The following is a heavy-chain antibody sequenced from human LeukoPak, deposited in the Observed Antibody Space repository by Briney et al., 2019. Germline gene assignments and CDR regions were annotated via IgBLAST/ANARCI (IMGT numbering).Heavy chain of an antibody. CDR1: GGSMSSYY. Sequence: APETLSLTCTVAGGSMSSYYWSWIRQPPGKGLEWIGYIYYSGYTNYNPSLKSRVTISVDTSKNQFSLKLSSVTATDTAVYYCARRKQEGWFDPWGQGTLVTVSS. CDR2: IYYSGYT. CDR3: ARRKQEGWFDP. J-gene: IGHJ5*02. V-gene: IGHV4-59*08.